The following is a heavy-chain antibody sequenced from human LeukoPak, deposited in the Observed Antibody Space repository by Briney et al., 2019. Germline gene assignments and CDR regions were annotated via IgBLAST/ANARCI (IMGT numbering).Heavy chain of an antibody. CDR3: TKGGRRDILTY. D-gene: IGHD3-9*01. CDR1: GGSTSSYY. J-gene: IGHJ4*02. V-gene: IGHV4-59*01. Sequence: SETLSLTCTVSGGSTSSYYWSWIRQPPGKGLEWIGYIYDSGSTNYNPSLKSRVTISVDTSKNQFSLKLTSVTDADTAVYYCTKGGRRDILTYWGQGILVTVSP. CDR2: IYDSGST.